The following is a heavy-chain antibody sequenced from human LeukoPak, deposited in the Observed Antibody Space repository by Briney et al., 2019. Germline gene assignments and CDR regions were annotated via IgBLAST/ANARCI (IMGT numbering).Heavy chain of an antibody. CDR2: ISWNSGSI. CDR1: GFTFDDYA. Sequence: SLRLSCAASGFTFDDYAMHWVRQAPGKGLEWVSGISWNSGSIGYADSVKGRFTISRDNAKNSLYLQMNSLRAEDMALYYCENELVGRGVIIYFGLANWGQGTIVTVSS. D-gene: IGHD3-10*01. CDR3: ENELVGRGVIIYFGLAN. V-gene: IGHV3-9*03. J-gene: IGHJ4*02.